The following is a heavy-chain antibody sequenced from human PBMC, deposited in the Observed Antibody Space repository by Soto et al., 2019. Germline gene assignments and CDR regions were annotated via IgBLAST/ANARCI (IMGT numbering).Heavy chain of an antibody. J-gene: IGHJ4*02. V-gene: IGHV1-18*04. CDR1: AYTFTSHG. D-gene: IGHD1-26*01. Sequence: DSVKVSCNAYAYTFTSHGISSVRQAPGQGLEWMGWISGYNGDTNYAQKVQGRVTMTTDTSTSTVYMELRSLRSDDTALYYCARDGGYYSFDSWGQGTLVTVS. CDR3: ARDGGYYSFDS. CDR2: ISGYNGDT.